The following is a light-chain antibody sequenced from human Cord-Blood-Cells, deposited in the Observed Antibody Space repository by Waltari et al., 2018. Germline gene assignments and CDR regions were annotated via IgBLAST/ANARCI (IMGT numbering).Light chain of an antibody. CDR1: QSISSW. CDR2: KAS. J-gene: IGKJ2*01. V-gene: IGKV1-5*03. Sequence: DLQMTQSPSTLSASVGDRVTITSRASQSISSWLAWYQQKPGKAPKLLIYKASSLESGGPSRFSGSGSGTEFTLTISSLQPDDFATYYCQQYNRYTFGQGTKLEIK. CDR3: QQYNRYT.